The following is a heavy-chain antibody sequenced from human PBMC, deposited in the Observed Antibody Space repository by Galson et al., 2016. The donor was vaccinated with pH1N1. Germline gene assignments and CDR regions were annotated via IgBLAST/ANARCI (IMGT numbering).Heavy chain of an antibody. D-gene: IGHD3-10*01. CDR1: GFSLPTREVG. Sequence: PALVKPPQTVTLTCTFSGFSLPTREVGVGWFRQPPGKALEWLALIYWDDAKRYSPSLRTRLTITKDTSDDQVVLTMTSMDPVDTATYFCAHREMLRGAPVFGYWGQGTLVTVSS. V-gene: IGHV2-5*02. J-gene: IGHJ4*02. CDR3: AHREMLRGAPVFGY. CDR2: IYWDDAK.